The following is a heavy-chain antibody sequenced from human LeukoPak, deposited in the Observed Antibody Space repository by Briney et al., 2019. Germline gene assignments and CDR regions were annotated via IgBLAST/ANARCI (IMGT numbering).Heavy chain of an antibody. CDR2: IKQDGSEK. J-gene: IGHJ3*02. Sequence: QAGGSLRLSCAASGFTFSSHWMTWVRQAPGKGLEWVAIIKQDGSEKYYVDSVKGRFTISRDNAKNSLYLQMTSLRVEDTAVYYCARDPNGDYIGAFEIWGQGTMVTVSS. V-gene: IGHV3-7*03. CDR3: ARDPNGDYIGAFEI. CDR1: GFTFSSHW. D-gene: IGHD4-17*01.